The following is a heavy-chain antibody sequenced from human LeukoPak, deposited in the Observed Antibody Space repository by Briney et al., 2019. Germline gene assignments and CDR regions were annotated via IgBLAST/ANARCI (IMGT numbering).Heavy chain of an antibody. V-gene: IGHV1-24*01. CDR1: GPILTMRS. CDR2: FGPQVGET. CDR3: ATGAVVYEY. D-gene: IGHD4-23*01. Sequence: GASVKVSCKFSGPILTMRSMDGVREAPGKGLECMGTFGPQVGETIHAQKLQGRLKTTADTSTDTVYMEMMSLQSKDMAVYYCATGAVVYEYWGQGTLVTVSS. J-gene: IGHJ4*02.